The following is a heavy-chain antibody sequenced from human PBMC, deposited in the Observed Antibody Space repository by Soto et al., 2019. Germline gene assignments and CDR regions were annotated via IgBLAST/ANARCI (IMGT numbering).Heavy chain of an antibody. CDR2: IYHSGST. V-gene: IGHV4-4*02. CDR3: ARDPGYSAGYYYYYGMDV. CDR1: GGSISSSNW. J-gene: IGHJ6*02. D-gene: IGHD3-22*01. Sequence: QVQLQESGPGLVKPSGTLSLTCAVSGGSISSSNWWSWVRQPPGKGLEWIGEIYHSGSTNYNPSLKSRVTISVDASKNQFALKLSSVTAADTDVYYWARDPGYSAGYYYYYGMDVWGQGTTVTVSS.